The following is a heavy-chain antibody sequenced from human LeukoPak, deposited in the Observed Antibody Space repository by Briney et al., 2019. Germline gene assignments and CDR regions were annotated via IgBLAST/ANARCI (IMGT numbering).Heavy chain of an antibody. CDR3: ARPQLGSSAGYVDY. J-gene: IGHJ4*02. V-gene: IGHV4-39*07. CDR1: SGSISTSNYY. D-gene: IGHD3-9*01. CDR2: IFYSGST. Sequence: SETLSLTCTVSSGSISTSNYYWGWVRQPPGKALEWIGNIFYSGSTYYSPSLKSRVTISLDTSKNQFSLRLSSVTAADTAFYFCARPQLGSSAGYVDYWGQGILVTVSS.